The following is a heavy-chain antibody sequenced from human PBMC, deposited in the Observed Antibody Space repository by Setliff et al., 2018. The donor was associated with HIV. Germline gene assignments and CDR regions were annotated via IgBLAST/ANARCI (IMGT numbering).Heavy chain of an antibody. D-gene: IGHD6-19*01. CDR3: ARNSSGWYYSNYYYYGMDV. CDR2: INPNSGGT. J-gene: IGHJ6*02. V-gene: IGHV1-2*02. Sequence: ASVKVSCKASGYTFTGYYMHWVRQAPGQGLEWMGWINPNSGGTNYAQKFQGRVTMTRDTSISTAYMELSRLRSDDTAVYYCARNSSGWYYSNYYYYGMDVWGQGTAVTVSS. CDR1: GYTFTGYY.